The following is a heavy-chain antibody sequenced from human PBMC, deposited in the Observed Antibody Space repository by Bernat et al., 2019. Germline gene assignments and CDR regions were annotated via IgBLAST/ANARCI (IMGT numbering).Heavy chain of an antibody. Sequence: QLQLQESGPGLVKPSETLSLTCTVSGGSISSSSYYWGWIRQPPGKGLEWIGTIYYSGSTYYNPSLKSRVTISVDTSKNQFSLKLSSVTAADTAVYYCASTYWAVHYYGMDVWGQGTTVTVSS. J-gene: IGHJ6*02. CDR3: ASTYWAVHYYGMDV. CDR1: GGSISSSSYY. V-gene: IGHV4-39*01. CDR2: IYYSGST. D-gene: IGHD2-8*02.